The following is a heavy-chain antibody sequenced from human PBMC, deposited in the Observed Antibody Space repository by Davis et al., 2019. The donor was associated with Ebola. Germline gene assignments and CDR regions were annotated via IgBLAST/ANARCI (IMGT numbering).Heavy chain of an antibody. Sequence: MPSETLSLTCTVSGGSISSSSYYWGWIRQPPGKGLEWIGSIYYSGSTYYNPSLKSRVTISVDTSKNQFSLKLSSVTAADTAVYYCARPVSYSYYFDYWGQGTLVTVSS. V-gene: IGHV4-39*01. J-gene: IGHJ4*02. CDR3: ARPVSYSYYFDY. CDR1: GGSISSSSYY. CDR2: IYYSGST. D-gene: IGHD5-18*01.